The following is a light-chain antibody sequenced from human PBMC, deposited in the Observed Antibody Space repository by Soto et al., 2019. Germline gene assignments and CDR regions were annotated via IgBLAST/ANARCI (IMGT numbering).Light chain of an antibody. CDR1: TGAVTNGHY. V-gene: IGLV7-46*01. Sequence: QAVVTQEPSLTVSPGGTVTLTCGSSTGAVTNGHYPYWFQQKPGQAPRTLIYDTTNRHSWKPARFSGSLLGGKAALTLSGAQPEDEAEYYCLLSYNGPYVFGTGTKLTVL. CDR2: DTT. J-gene: IGLJ1*01. CDR3: LLSYNGPYV.